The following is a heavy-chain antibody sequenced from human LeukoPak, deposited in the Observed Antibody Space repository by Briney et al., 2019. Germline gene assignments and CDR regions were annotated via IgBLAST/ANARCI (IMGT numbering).Heavy chain of an antibody. CDR1: GFTFSSYG. D-gene: IGHD6-6*01. V-gene: IGHV3-33*01. Sequence: GRSLRLSCAASGFTFSSYGMHWVRQAPGKGLEWVAVIWYDGSNKYYVDSVKGRFTISRDNSKNTLYLQMNSLRAEDTAVYYCARHRSSWLIDYWGQGTLVTVSS. CDR3: ARHRSSWLIDY. CDR2: IWYDGSNK. J-gene: IGHJ4*02.